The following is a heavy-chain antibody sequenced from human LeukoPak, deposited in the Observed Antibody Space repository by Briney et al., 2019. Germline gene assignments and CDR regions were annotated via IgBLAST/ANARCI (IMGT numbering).Heavy chain of an antibody. V-gene: IGHV3-64*01. Sequence: GGSLRLSCAASGFTFSSYAMHWVRQAPGKGLEYVSAISSNGGSTYYANSVKGRFTISRDNSKNTLYLQMGSLRAEDMAVYYCARRSVAGPFGYWGQGTLVTVSS. CDR2: ISSNGGST. CDR1: GFTFSSYA. CDR3: ARRSVAGPFGY. D-gene: IGHD6-19*01. J-gene: IGHJ4*02.